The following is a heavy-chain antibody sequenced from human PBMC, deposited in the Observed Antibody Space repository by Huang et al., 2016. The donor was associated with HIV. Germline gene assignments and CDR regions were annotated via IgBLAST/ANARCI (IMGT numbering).Heavy chain of an antibody. V-gene: IGHV3-53*01. D-gene: IGHD1-26*01. Sequence: EVQLVESGGGLIQPGGSLRLSCAASGFTVSSNYMSWVRQAPGKGLEWVSVIYSDDSTYFADSMKGRFTISRDNSKNTLYLQMNSLRAEDTAVYYCAAQWELRGGVDFWGQGTLVTVSS. CDR2: IYSDDST. CDR3: AAQWELRGGVDF. CDR1: GFTVSSNY. J-gene: IGHJ4*02.